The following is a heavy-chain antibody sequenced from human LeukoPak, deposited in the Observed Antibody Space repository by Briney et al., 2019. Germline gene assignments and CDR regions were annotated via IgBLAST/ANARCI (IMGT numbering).Heavy chain of an antibody. CDR3: ARDFRRSTSCYANAELDY. CDR2: ISSSGSTI. D-gene: IGHD2-2*01. CDR1: GFTFSDYY. Sequence: GGLRLSCAASGFTFSDYYMSWICQAPGKGLEWVSYISSSGSTIYYADSVKGRFTISRDNAKNSLYLQRNSLRAEDTAVFYCARDFRRSTSCYANAELDYWGQGTLVTVSS. V-gene: IGHV3-11*01. J-gene: IGHJ4*02.